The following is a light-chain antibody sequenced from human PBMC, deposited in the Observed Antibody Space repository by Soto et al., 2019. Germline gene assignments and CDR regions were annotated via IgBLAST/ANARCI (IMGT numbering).Light chain of an antibody. CDR3: QQYNNLPPT. V-gene: IGKV3-15*01. CDR2: NAS. CDR1: ERVSTN. Sequence: PGESATLSCRASERVSTNLAWYQQTPGQAPRLLIYNASRRPTDIPVRFSGSGSGAEFTLTISSLQSEDFAIYYCQQYNNLPPTFGQGTKVDIK. J-gene: IGKJ1*01.